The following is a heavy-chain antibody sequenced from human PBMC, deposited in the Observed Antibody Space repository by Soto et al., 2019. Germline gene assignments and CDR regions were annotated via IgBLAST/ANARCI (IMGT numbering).Heavy chain of an antibody. J-gene: IGHJ6*02. CDR3: ARSRDGYSFYFYYGMDG. CDR1: GFTFTSYD. CDR2: ILHDGSAE. Sequence: QVQLVESGGGVVQPGRSLRLSCAASGFTFTSYDMHWVRQAPGKGLEWMALILHDGSAEYDADSVKGRFTISRDNSKNTLYLQMNSLRAEDTAVYYCARSRDGYSFYFYYGMDGGGQGTTVTFSS. V-gene: IGHV3-30*03. D-gene: IGHD4-4*01.